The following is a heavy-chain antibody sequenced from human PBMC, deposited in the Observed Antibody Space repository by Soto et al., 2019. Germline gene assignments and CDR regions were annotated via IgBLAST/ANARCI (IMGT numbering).Heavy chain of an antibody. D-gene: IGHD4-17*01. V-gene: IGHV4-39*01. CDR2: IYYSGST. Sequence: SETLSLTCTVSGGSISSSSYYWGCIRQPPGKGLEWIGSIYYSGSTYYNPSLKSRVTISVDTSKNQFSLKLSSLRSDDTAVYYCARTLYGDNVVYWGQGTLVTDSS. CDR1: GGSISSSSYY. J-gene: IGHJ4*02. CDR3: ARTLYGDNVVY.